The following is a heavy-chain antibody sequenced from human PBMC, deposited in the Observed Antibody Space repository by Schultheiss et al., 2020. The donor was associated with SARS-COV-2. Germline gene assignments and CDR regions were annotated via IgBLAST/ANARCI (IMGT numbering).Heavy chain of an antibody. Sequence: GGSLRLSCKGSGYSFTSYWIGWVRQMPGKGLEWMGIIYPGDSDTRYSPSFQGQVTISADKSISTAYLQWSSLKASDTAMYYCARRTTGTTGAFDIWGQGTMVTVSS. CDR1: GYSFTSYW. V-gene: IGHV5-51*01. CDR2: IYPGDSDT. J-gene: IGHJ3*02. D-gene: IGHD1-1*01. CDR3: ARRTTGTTGAFDI.